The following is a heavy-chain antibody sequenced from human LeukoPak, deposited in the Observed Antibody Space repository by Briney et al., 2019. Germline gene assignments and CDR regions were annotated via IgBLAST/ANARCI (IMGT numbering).Heavy chain of an antibody. D-gene: IGHD6-13*01. CDR2: IYPGDSET. CDR3: ARRIAAAGAFDY. Sequence: GESLKISCKGSGYSFSSYWIGWVRQMPGKGLEWMGIIYPGDSETTYSPSFQGQVTFSADKSISTAYLLRSSLKASDTAMYYCARRIAAAGAFDYWGQGTLVTVSS. J-gene: IGHJ4*02. CDR1: GYSFSSYW. V-gene: IGHV5-51*01.